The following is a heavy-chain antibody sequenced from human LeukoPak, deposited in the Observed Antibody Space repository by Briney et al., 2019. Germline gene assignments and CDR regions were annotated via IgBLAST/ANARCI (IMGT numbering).Heavy chain of an antibody. V-gene: IGHV3-48*01. D-gene: IGHD6-25*01. CDR1: GFTFSSYA. CDR3: ARFAAGGSYYYYMDV. J-gene: IGHJ6*03. CDR2: IATSSSTI. Sequence: GGSLRLSCAASGFTFSSYAMNWVRQPPGKGLEWVSNIATSSSTIYYADSVKGRFTISRDNAKNSLYLQMNSLRADDTAVYYCARFAAGGSYYYYMDVWGKGTTVTVSS.